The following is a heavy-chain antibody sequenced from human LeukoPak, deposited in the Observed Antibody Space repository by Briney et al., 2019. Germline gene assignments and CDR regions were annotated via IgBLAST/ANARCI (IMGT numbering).Heavy chain of an antibody. J-gene: IGHJ4*02. V-gene: IGHV1-2*02. Sequence: ASVKVSCKASGYTFTGYYMFWVRLAPGQGLEWMGCINPNTGATKYAQNFQGRVTLTRDTSIRTTFMELSSLRSDDTAFYYCARDERFCNGDNHYPDLGYWGQGALVTVSS. CDR2: INPNTGAT. D-gene: IGHD2-15*01. CDR3: ARDERFCNGDNHYPDLGY. CDR1: GYTFTGYY.